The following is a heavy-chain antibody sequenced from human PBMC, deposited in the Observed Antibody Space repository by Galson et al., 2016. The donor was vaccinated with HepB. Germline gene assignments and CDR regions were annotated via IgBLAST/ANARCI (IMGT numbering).Heavy chain of an antibody. D-gene: IGHD3-9*01. CDR1: GFTFSSYG. CDR2: ISYDGTNK. V-gene: IGHV3-30*18. Sequence: LRLSCAASGFTFSSYGMHWVRQAPGKGLEWVAVISYDGTNKYYADSVKRRFSISRDNSKNTLFLQMNSLRTEDTAVYYCAKDWGVDDILTGYPIDYWGQGTLVTVSS. CDR3: AKDWGVDDILTGYPIDY. J-gene: IGHJ4*02.